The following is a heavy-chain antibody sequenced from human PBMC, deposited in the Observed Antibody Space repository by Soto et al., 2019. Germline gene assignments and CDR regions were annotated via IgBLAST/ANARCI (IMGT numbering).Heavy chain of an antibody. J-gene: IGHJ6*02. D-gene: IGHD3-10*01. CDR2: VSPPFRTS. Sequence: QVQLVQSGAEVKKPGSSVKVSCKTSGVSFNNNGIGWVRQAPGHGLEWMGGVSPPFRTSNYARKFQGRISITADASTCTVNMELSSLTSDDTAQYYCARVLYYGSGSYSPYGMDVWGQGTTVTVSS. CDR1: GVSFNNNG. V-gene: IGHV1-69*01. CDR3: ARVLYYGSGSYSPYGMDV.